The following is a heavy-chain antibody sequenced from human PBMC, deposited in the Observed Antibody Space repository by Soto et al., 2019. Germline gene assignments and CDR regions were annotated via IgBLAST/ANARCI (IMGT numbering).Heavy chain of an antibody. D-gene: IGHD1-1*01. CDR3: TKEYIVGTTWGYFES. CDR2: ISYDGSNE. J-gene: IGHJ4*02. Sequence: QVQLVQSGGGVVQPGRSLRLSCVASGFLFSPYGMHWVRQVPGKGLEWVAHISYDGSNEYYADSVKGRFTVSRDNAKNTLDLQMNGLKTEDTALYYCTKEYIVGTTWGYFESWGQGALVIVSS. V-gene: IGHV3-30*18. CDR1: GFLFSPYG.